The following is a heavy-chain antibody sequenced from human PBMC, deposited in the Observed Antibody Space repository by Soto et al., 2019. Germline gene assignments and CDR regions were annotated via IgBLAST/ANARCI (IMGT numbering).Heavy chain of an antibody. CDR1: GGSFSGYY. CDR3: ASRTIGYCSGGSCYRNAFDI. CDR2: INHSGST. V-gene: IGHV4-34*01. D-gene: IGHD2-15*01. Sequence: QVQLQQWGAGLLKPSETLSLTCAVYGGSFSGYYWSWIRQPPGKGLEWIGEINHSGSTNYNPSLKSRFTISVDTSKNQFSLKLSSVTAADTAVYYCASRTIGYCSGGSCYRNAFDIWGQGTMVTVSS. J-gene: IGHJ3*02.